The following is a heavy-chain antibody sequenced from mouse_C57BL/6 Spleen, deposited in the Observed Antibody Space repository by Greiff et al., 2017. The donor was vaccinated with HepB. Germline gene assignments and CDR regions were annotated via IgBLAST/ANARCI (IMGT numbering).Heavy chain of an antibody. D-gene: IGHD1-2*01. Sequence: DVHLVESGGGLVKPGGSLKLSCAASGFTFSDYGMHWVRQAPEKGLEWVAYISSGSSTIYYADTVKGRFTISRDNAKNTLFLQMTSLRSEDTAMYYCAREEHYDGGYFDYWGQGTTLTVSS. CDR3: AREEHYDGGYFDY. V-gene: IGHV5-17*01. CDR1: GFTFSDYG. CDR2: ISSGSSTI. J-gene: IGHJ2*01.